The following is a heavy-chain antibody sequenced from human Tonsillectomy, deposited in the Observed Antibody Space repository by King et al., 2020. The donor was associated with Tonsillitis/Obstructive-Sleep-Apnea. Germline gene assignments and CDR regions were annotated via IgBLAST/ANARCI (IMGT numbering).Heavy chain of an antibody. CDR3: ATGLAAKVAY. CDR1: GFTFSSYA. Sequence: VQLVESGGGLVQPGGSLRLSCAASGFTFSSYAMHWVRQAPGKGLEYMSAISSYGDSTYYANSVKGRFTISRDNSKNTLYLQMGSLRAEDMAVYYCATGLAAKVAYWGQGTLVPVSS. CDR2: ISSYGDST. D-gene: IGHD2-15*01. V-gene: IGHV3-64*01. J-gene: IGHJ4*02.